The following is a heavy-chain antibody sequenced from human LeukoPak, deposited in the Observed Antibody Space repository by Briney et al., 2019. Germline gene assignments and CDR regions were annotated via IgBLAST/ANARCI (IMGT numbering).Heavy chain of an antibody. CDR3: ARQDQRWLQLSFDY. CDR2: INPSGGGT. Sequence: ASVKVSCKASGYTFTSYYMHWVRQAPGQGLEWMGIINPSGGGTSYAQKFQGRVTMTRDTSTSAVYMELSSLRSEDTAVYYCARQDQRWLQLSFDYWGQGTLVTIST. CDR1: GYTFTSYY. J-gene: IGHJ4*02. D-gene: IGHD5-24*01. V-gene: IGHV1-46*01.